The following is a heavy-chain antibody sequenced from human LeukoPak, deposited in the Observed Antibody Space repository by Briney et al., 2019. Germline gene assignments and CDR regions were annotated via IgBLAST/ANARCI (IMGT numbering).Heavy chain of an antibody. CDR1: GGSISSYY. Sequence: PSETLSLTCTVSGGSISSYYWSWIRQPAGKGLEWIGRIYTSGSTNYNPSLKSRVTISVDTSKNQFSLKLSSVTAADTAVYYCARDRLAAPEWDDAFDIWGQGTMVTVSS. V-gene: IGHV4-4*07. CDR2: IYTSGST. J-gene: IGHJ3*02. CDR3: ARDRLAAPEWDDAFDI. D-gene: IGHD6-6*01.